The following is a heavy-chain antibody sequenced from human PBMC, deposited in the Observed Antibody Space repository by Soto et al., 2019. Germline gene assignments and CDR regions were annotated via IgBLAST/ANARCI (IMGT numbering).Heavy chain of an antibody. D-gene: IGHD2-15*01. CDR2: ISSSGSTI. CDR1: GFTFSSYE. Sequence: EVQLVESGGGLVQPGGSLRLSCAASGFTFSSYEMNWVRQAPGKGLEWVSYISSSGSTIYYADSVKGRFTISRDNAKNSRYLQKNSLRAEERAVYYGARRQYCSGGGYFDYWGQETLVTVSS. CDR3: ARRQYCSGGGYFDY. V-gene: IGHV3-48*03. J-gene: IGHJ4*02.